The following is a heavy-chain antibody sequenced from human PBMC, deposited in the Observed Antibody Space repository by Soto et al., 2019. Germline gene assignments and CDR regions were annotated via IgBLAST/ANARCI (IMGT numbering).Heavy chain of an antibody. D-gene: IGHD3-10*01. CDR3: ARDPHVGPLMDV. CDR2: ISSSSSYI. Sequence: GGSLRLSCAASGFTFSSYSMNWVRQAPWKGLEWVSSISSSSSYIYYADSVKGRFTISRDNAKNSLYLQMNSLRAEDTAVYYCARDPHVGPLMDVWGQGTTVTVSS. V-gene: IGHV3-21*01. J-gene: IGHJ6*02. CDR1: GFTFSSYS.